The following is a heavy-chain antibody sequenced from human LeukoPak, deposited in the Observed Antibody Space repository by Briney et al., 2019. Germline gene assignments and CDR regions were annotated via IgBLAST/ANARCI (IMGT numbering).Heavy chain of an antibody. J-gene: IGHJ4*02. CDR1: GGSFSGYY. V-gene: IGHV4-34*01. D-gene: IGHD6-13*01. CDR2: INHSGST. CDR3: ASAFIAAAAIDY. Sequence: KTSETLSLTCAVYGGSFSGYYWSWIRQPPGKGLEWIGEINHSGSTNYNPSLKSRVTISVDTSKNQFSLKLSSVTAADTAVYYCASAFIAAAAIDYWGQGTLVTVSS.